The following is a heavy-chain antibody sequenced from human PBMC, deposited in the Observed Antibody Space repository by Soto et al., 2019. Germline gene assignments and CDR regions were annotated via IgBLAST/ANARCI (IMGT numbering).Heavy chain of an antibody. CDR1: GGAFSSYA. CDR3: ARGSGYRSSWYSDYFDY. Sequence: GASVKVSCKASGGAFSSYAISWVRQAPGQGLEWMGGIIPIFGTANYAQKFQGRVTITADESTSTAYMELSSLRSEDTAVYYCARGSGYRSSWYSDYFDYSGQGPLVTVYS. CDR2: IIPIFGTA. J-gene: IGHJ4*02. V-gene: IGHV1-69*13. D-gene: IGHD6-13*01.